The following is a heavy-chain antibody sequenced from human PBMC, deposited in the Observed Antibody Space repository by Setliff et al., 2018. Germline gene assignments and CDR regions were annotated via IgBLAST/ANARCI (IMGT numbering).Heavy chain of an antibody. V-gene: IGHV4-61*02. CDR3: ARGSTMIQGVRLYYHGLDV. CDR2: IYAIRST. CDR1: GGSIGSATSY. Sequence: KTSETLSLTCIVSGGSIGSATSYWNWIRQPAGKELEWIGRIYAIRSTNYNPSLKSRVTISLDTSNNQFSLKLSSVTAADTAVYYCARGSTMIQGVRLYYHGLDVWGQGTTVTVSS. J-gene: IGHJ6*02. D-gene: IGHD3-10*01.